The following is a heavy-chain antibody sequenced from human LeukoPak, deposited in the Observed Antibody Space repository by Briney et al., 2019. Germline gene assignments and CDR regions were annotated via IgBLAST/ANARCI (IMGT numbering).Heavy chain of an antibody. J-gene: IGHJ4*02. Sequence: ASVKVCCKASGYTFSSYYMHWVREAAGQGVEWMGVINPSGGTTTYAQKFQGRVTMTRDTSTSTAYMELRSLISDDAAVYYCARGDDYGDYWGLYWGQGTLVTVSS. CDR2: INPSGGTT. D-gene: IGHD4-17*01. CDR1: GYTFSSYY. V-gene: IGHV1-46*01. CDR3: ARGDDYGDYWGLY.